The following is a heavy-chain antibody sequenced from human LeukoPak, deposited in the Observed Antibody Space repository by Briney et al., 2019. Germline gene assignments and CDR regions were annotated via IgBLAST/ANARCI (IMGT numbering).Heavy chain of an antibody. D-gene: IGHD6-19*01. CDR1: GFTFSNYE. CDR2: ISSSGSAI. J-gene: IGHJ4*02. CDR3: AGGRGWNDY. Sequence: GGSLRLSCAASGFTFSNYEMNWVRQAPGKGLEWVSYISSSGSAIYYADSVKGRFTISRDNAKNSLYLQMSSLRAEDTAVYYCAGGRGWNDYWGQGTLVTVSS. V-gene: IGHV3-48*03.